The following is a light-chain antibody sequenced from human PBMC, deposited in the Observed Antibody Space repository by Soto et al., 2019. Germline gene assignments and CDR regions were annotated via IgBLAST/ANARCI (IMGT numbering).Light chain of an antibody. CDR3: SSHGGSNNPDA. V-gene: IGLV2-8*01. J-gene: IGLJ1*01. CDR2: EVY. CDR1: SSDIGAYNF. Sequence: QSALTQPPSASGSPGQSVTISCTGTSSDIGAYNFVSWYQQNPGKAPKLIIFEVYKRPSGVPDRFSGSKSGNTASLTVSGLQAEDEADYYCSSHGGSNNPDAFGTGTKLTVL.